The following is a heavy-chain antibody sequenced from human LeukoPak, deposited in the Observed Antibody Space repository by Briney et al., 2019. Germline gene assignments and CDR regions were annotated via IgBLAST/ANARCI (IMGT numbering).Heavy chain of an antibody. V-gene: IGHV3-23*01. CDR2: ISGSGGST. CDR3: AKGHFGIRPQLGRLDY. CDR1: GFTFSSYA. Sequence: PGGSLRLSCAASGFTFSSYAMSWVRQAPGKGLEWVSAISGSGGSTYYADSVRGRFTISRDNSKNTLYLQMNSLRAEDTAVYYCAKGHFGIRPQLGRLDYWGQGTLVTVSS. D-gene: IGHD3-3*02. J-gene: IGHJ4*02.